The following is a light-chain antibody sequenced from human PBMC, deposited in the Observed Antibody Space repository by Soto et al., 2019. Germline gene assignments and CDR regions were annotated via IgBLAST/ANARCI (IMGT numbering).Light chain of an antibody. Sequence: EIVLTQSPATLSVSPGERATLSCRASQTVRNNYLAWYQQKPGQAPRLLIYDASSRATGIPDRFSGGGSGTDFTLTISRLEPEDFAVYYCQQYGSSPRTFGQGTRLEI. CDR2: DAS. J-gene: IGKJ5*01. V-gene: IGKV3-20*01. CDR3: QQYGSSPRT. CDR1: QTVRNNY.